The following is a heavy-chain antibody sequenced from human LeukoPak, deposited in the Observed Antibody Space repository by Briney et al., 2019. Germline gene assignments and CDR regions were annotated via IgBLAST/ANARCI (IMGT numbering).Heavy chain of an antibody. CDR3: ARDPNYYDSSGILYY. J-gene: IGHJ4*02. Sequence: KASETLSLTCAVYDGSFSGYYWSWIRQPPGKGLEWIGEINHSGSTNYNPSLKSRVTISLDTSKSQFSLKVRYVTAADTAVYYCARDPNYYDSSGILYYWGQGTLVTVSS. D-gene: IGHD3-22*01. CDR2: INHSGST. CDR1: DGSFSGYY. V-gene: IGHV4-34*01.